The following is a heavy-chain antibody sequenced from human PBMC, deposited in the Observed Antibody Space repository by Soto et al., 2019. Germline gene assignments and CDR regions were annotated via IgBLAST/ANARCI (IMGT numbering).Heavy chain of an antibody. J-gene: IGHJ5*02. CDR1: GDSVSSDSVA. D-gene: IGHD3-3*01. CDR2: TYHRSKWYN. CDR3: TRGNFQNWFGP. Sequence: SQTLSLTCAISGDSVSSDSVAWNWIRQSPSRGLEYLGRTYHRSKWYNDYAVSVKSRISINPDTSKNQFSLQLNSVTPEDTAVYYCTRGNFQNWFGPRGPGTLVPVSP. V-gene: IGHV6-1*01.